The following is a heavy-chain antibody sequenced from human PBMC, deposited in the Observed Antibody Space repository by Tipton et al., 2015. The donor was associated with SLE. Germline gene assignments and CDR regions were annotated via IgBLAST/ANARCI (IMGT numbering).Heavy chain of an antibody. CDR3: ARGHPHIVVVIGGGWFDP. J-gene: IGHJ5*02. Sequence: TLSLTCAVYGGSSSGFYWAWIRQSPGKGLEWIGEINHSGRTNYNPSLKSRVTISEDTSKNQFSLRLSSVTAADTAVYYCARGHPHIVVVIGGGWFDPWGQGTLVTVSS. CDR1: GGSSSGFY. D-gene: IGHD2-21*01. CDR2: INHSGRT. V-gene: IGHV4-34*01.